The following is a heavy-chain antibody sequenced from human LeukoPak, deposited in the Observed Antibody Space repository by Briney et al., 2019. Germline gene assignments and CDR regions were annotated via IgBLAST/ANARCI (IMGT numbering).Heavy chain of an antibody. CDR1: GYTFTSYA. Sequence: SVKVSCKASGYTFTSYAISWVRQAPGQGLEWMGGIIPIFGTANYAQKFQGRVTITTDESTSTAYMELSSLRSEDTAVYYCARAVNSYGPVDYWGQGTLVTVSS. D-gene: IGHD5-18*01. CDR3: ARAVNSYGPVDY. J-gene: IGHJ4*02. CDR2: IIPIFGTA. V-gene: IGHV1-69*05.